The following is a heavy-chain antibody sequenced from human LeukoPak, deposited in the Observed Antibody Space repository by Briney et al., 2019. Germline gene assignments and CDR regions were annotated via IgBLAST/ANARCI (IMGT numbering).Heavy chain of an antibody. CDR2: IYYGGST. CDR1: GGSISSYY. J-gene: IGHJ6*02. Sequence: SSETLSLTCTVSGGSISSYYWSWIRQPPGKGLEWIGYIYYGGSTNYNPSLKSRVTISVDTSKNQFSLKLSSVTAADTAVYYCARVPTEWSYLRDYYYGMDVWGQGTTVTVSS. CDR3: ARVPTEWSYLRDYYYGMDV. V-gene: IGHV4-59*01. D-gene: IGHD3-3*01.